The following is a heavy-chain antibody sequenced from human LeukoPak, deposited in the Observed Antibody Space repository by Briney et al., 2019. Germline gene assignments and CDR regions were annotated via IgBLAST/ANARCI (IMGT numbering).Heavy chain of an antibody. V-gene: IGHV1-69*04. Sequence: SVKVSCKASGGTFSNYALTWVRQAPGQGLEWMGRIILLLDIANYAQKFQGRVTITAGKSTSTAYMELSSLRPDDTAVYYCARGRGWFRGSEYYYYMDVWGKGTTVTVSS. D-gene: IGHD3-10*01. CDR1: GGTFSNYA. CDR3: ARGRGWFRGSEYYYYMDV. J-gene: IGHJ6*03. CDR2: IILLLDIA.